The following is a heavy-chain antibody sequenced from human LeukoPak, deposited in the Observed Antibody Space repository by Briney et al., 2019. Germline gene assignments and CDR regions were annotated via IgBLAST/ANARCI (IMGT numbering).Heavy chain of an antibody. CDR3: ARGGTHFYGGVGMDV. CDR1: GFTFSSYA. V-gene: IGHV3-30-3*01. CDR2: ISYDGSNK. J-gene: IGHJ6*02. D-gene: IGHD4-17*01. Sequence: GGSLRLSCAASGFTFSSYAMHWVRQAPGKGLEWVAVISYDGSNKYYADSVKGGFTISRDNSKNTLYLQMNSLGAEDTAVYYCARGGTHFYGGVGMDVWGQGTTVTVSS.